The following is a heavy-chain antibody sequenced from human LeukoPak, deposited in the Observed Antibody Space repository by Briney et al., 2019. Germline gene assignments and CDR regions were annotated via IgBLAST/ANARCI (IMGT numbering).Heavy chain of an antibody. CDR3: ARDEKLPPLGYNWNYVVYGMDV. J-gene: IGHJ6*02. Sequence: SETLSLTCTVSGGSISSYYWSWIRQPAGKGLEWIGRIYTSGSTNYNPSLKSRVTMSVDTSKNQFSLKLSSVTAADTAVYYCARDEKLPPLGYNWNYVVYGMDVWGQGTTVTVSS. D-gene: IGHD1-7*01. CDR1: GGSISSYY. CDR2: IYTSGST. V-gene: IGHV4-4*07.